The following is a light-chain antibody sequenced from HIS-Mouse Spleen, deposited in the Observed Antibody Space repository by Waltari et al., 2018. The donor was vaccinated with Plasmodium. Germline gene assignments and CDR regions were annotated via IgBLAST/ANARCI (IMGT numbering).Light chain of an antibody. CDR1: QSMSSR. J-gene: IGKJ1*01. CDR2: KAS. V-gene: IGKV1-5*03. Sequence: DIQMTQSLSTLSASVGDRVTITCRASQSMSSRLAWYQQKPGKAPKLLNYKASSLERGVPSRFSGSGSGTEFTLTISSLQPDDFATYYCQQYNSYSWTFGQGTKVEIK. CDR3: QQYNSYSWT.